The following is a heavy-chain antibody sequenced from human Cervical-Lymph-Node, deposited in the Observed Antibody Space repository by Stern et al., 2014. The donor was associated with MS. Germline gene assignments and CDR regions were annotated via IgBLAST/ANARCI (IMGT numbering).Heavy chain of an antibody. CDR2: IIPIFGQE. J-gene: IGHJ6*02. Sequence: VQLVESGAEVKKPGSSVKVSCKASGGTFSSYAISWVRQAPGKGLEWMGGIIPIFGQEHYDKKFPGRVTITADESTSTAYMELSSLRSEDTAVYYCARAAMVIHYYYYGMDVWGQGTTVTVSS. CDR1: GGTFSSYA. V-gene: IGHV1-69*01. CDR3: ARAAMVIHYYYYGMDV. D-gene: IGHD5-18*01.